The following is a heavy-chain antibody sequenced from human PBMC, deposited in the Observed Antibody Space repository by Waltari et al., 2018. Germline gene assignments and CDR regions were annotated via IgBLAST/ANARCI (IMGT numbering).Heavy chain of an antibody. Sequence: EVQLLESGGGLVQPGGSLRLSCAASGFTFSSYAMSWVRQAPGKGVEWVSGISGSGGSKYYADSVKGRFTISRDNSKNTLYLQMNSLRSDDTAVYYCARLTGDAFDIWGQGTMVTVSS. J-gene: IGHJ3*02. CDR2: ISGSGGSK. CDR1: GFTFSSYA. CDR3: ARLTGDAFDI. V-gene: IGHV3-23*01. D-gene: IGHD2-8*01.